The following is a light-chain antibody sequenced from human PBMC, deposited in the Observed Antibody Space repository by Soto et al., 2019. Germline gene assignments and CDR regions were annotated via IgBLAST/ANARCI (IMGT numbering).Light chain of an antibody. Sequence: DIQMTQTPATLSAFAGDRVTVTCRASQSVSSWVAWYQEKPGRGPKLLIYDASTWQSGVPSRFIGSGSGTEFTLTITSLQPDDFATYYCQHYNTYSPGAFGQGKKVDIK. CDR2: DAS. CDR3: QHYNTYSPGA. V-gene: IGKV1-5*01. CDR1: QSVSSW. J-gene: IGKJ1*01.